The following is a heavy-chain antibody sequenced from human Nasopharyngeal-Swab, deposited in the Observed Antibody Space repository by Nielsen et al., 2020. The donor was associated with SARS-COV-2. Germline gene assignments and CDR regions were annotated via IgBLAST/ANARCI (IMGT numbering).Heavy chain of an antibody. J-gene: IGHJ3*02. Sequence: GESLKISCAASGFSFSSYNMNWVRQAPGKGMEWVASISSSSSYIHYGDSVKGRFTISRDNSKNTLYLQMNSLRAEDTAVYYCANLIFGDAFDIWGQGTMVTVSS. CDR1: GFSFSSYN. CDR3: ANLIFGDAFDI. CDR2: ISSSSSYI. D-gene: IGHD3-3*01. V-gene: IGHV3-21*01.